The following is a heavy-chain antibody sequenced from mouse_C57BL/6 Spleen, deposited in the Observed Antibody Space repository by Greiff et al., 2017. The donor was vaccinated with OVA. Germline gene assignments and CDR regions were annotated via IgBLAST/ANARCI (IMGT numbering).Heavy chain of an antibody. Sequence: QVQLQQPGAELVMPGASVKLSCKASGYTFTSYWMHWVKQRPGQGLEWIGEIDPSDSYTNYNQKFKGKSTLTVDKSSSTAYMQLSSLTSEDSAVYYCARDRRLLRYFDVWGTGTTVTVSS. V-gene: IGHV1-69*01. D-gene: IGHD2-3*01. J-gene: IGHJ1*03. CDR1: GYTFTSYW. CDR2: IDPSDSYT. CDR3: ARDRRLLRYFDV.